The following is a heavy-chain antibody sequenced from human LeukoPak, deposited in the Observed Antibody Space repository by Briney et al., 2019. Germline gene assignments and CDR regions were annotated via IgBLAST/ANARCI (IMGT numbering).Heavy chain of an antibody. D-gene: IGHD4-23*01. CDR3: ARSCSYGGNSVDY. Sequence: ASVKVSCKASGYTSTGYYMHWVRQAPGQGLEWMGWINPNSGGTNYAQKFQGWVTMTRDTSISTAYMELSRLRSDDTAVYYCARSCSYGGNSVDYWGQGTLVTVSS. V-gene: IGHV1-2*04. CDR1: GYTSTGYY. CDR2: INPNSGGT. J-gene: IGHJ4*02.